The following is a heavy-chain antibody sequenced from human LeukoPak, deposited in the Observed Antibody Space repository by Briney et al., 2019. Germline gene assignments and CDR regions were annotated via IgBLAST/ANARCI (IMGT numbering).Heavy chain of an antibody. V-gene: IGHV4-30-4*01. CDR1: GGSISSGDYY. Sequence: SQTLSLTCTVSGGSISSGDYYWSWIRQPLGKGLEWIGYIYYSGSTYYNPSLKSRVTISVDTSKNQSSLKLSSVTAADTAVYYCATLWSLVDAFDIWGQGTMVTVSS. D-gene: IGHD2-21*01. CDR3: ATLWSLVDAFDI. J-gene: IGHJ3*02. CDR2: IYYSGST.